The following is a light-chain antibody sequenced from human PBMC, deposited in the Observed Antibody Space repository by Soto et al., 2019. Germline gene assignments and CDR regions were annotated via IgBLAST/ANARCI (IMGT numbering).Light chain of an antibody. Sequence: AIRMTQSPSSFSASTGDRVTITCRASQGISSYLAWYQQKPGKAPKLLIYKASTLKSGVPSRFSGSGSGTEFSLTISNLQPDDCATYYCQQYENYWTFGQGTKVDIK. J-gene: IGKJ1*01. CDR2: KAS. CDR1: QGISSY. V-gene: IGKV1-8*01. CDR3: QQYENYWT.